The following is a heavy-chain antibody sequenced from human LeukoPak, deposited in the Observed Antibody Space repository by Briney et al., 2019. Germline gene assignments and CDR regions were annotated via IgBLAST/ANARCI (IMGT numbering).Heavy chain of an antibody. J-gene: IGHJ4*02. CDR2: IYYSGST. CDR3: ARDLSGYYFDY. D-gene: IGHD3-22*01. V-gene: IGHV4-34*01. Sequence: PSETLSLTCAVYGGSFSGYYWSWIRQPPGKGLEWIGSIYYSGSTYYNPSLKSRVTISVDTSKNQFSLKLSSVTAADTAVYYCARDLSGYYFDYWGQGTLVTVSS. CDR1: GGSFSGYY.